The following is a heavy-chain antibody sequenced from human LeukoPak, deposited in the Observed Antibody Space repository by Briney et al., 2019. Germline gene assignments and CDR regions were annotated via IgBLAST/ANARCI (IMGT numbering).Heavy chain of an antibody. CDR3: ARCAFSSSCYLDY. J-gene: IGHJ4*02. V-gene: IGHV4-34*01. CDR2: INHSGST. D-gene: IGHD6-13*01. Sequence: SETLSLTCAVYGGSFSGYYWSWIRQPPGKGLEWIGEINHSGSTNYNPSLKSRVTISVDTSKNQFSLKLSSVTAADTAVYYCARCAFSSSCYLDYWGQGTLVTVSS. CDR1: GGSFSGYY.